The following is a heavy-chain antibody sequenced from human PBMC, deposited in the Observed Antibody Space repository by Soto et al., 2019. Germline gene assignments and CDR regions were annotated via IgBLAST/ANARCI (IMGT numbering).Heavy chain of an antibody. CDR1: GYTFTSYG. Sequence: ASVKVSCKASGYTFTSYGISWVRQAPGQGLEWMGWISAYNGNTNYAQKLQGRVTMTTDTSTSTAYMELRSLRSDDTAVYYCARRTDNYDFWSGYYVSHYYYYGMDVCGQGTTLTVSS. J-gene: IGHJ6*02. CDR3: ARRTDNYDFWSGYYVSHYYYYGMDV. CDR2: ISAYNGNT. D-gene: IGHD3-3*01. V-gene: IGHV1-18*01.